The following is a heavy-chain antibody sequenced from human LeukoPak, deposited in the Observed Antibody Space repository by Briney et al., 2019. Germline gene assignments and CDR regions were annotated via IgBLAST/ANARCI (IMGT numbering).Heavy chain of an antibody. D-gene: IGHD3-9*01. CDR2: IYYSGST. J-gene: IGHJ6*02. CDR3: ARAFYYDFLTGSGMDV. Sequence: SETLSLTCTVSGGSISSYYWSWIRQPPGKGLEWIGYIYYSGSTNYNPSLKGRVTISVDTSKNQFSLKLSSVTAADTAVYYCARAFYYDFLTGSGMDVWGQGTTVTVSS. V-gene: IGHV4-59*08. CDR1: GGSISSYY.